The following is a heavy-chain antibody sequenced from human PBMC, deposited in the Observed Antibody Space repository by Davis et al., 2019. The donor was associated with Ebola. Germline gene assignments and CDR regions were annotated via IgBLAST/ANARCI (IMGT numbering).Heavy chain of an antibody. CDR3: ATSGGWYGWYFDL. D-gene: IGHD6-19*01. Sequence: GESLKISCAASGFTFSSYSMNWVRQAPGKGLEWVSSISSSSSYIYYADSVKGRFTISRDNAKNSLYLQMNSLRAGDTAVYYCATSGGWYGWYFDLWGRGTLVTVSS. CDR1: GFTFSSYS. CDR2: ISSSSSYI. V-gene: IGHV3-21*01. J-gene: IGHJ2*01.